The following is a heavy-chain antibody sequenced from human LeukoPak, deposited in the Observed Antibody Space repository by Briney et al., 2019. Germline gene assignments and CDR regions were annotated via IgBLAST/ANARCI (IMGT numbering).Heavy chain of an antibody. D-gene: IGHD3-16*01. J-gene: IGHJ4*02. CDR2: ISWNSGSI. CDR1: GFTFDDYA. CDR3: AKRGGGPSPFDY. Sequence: PGGSLRLSCAASGFTFDDYAMHWVRQAPGKGLEWVSGISWNSGSIGYADSVRGRFTISRDNAKNSLYLQMNSLRAEDTAVYYCAKRGGGPSPFDYWGQGTLVTVSS. V-gene: IGHV3-9*01.